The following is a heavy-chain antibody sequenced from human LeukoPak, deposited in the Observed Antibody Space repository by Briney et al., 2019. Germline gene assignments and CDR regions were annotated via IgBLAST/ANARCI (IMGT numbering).Heavy chain of an antibody. V-gene: IGHV4-34*01. J-gene: IGHJ6*03. CDR2: INHSGST. Sequence: SETLSLTCAVYGGSFSGYYWSWIRQPPGKGLEWIGEINHSGSTNYNPSLKSRVTISVDTSKNQFSLKLSSVTAADTAVYYCARGRDSSGYYRPRSYYYYMDVWGKGTTVTVSS. CDR1: GGSFSGYY. CDR3: ARGRDSSGYYRPRSYYYYMDV. D-gene: IGHD3-22*01.